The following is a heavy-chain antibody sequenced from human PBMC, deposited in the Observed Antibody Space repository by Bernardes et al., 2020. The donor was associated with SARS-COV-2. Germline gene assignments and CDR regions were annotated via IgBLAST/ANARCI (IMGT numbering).Heavy chain of an antibody. CDR1: EYTFTAYY. D-gene: IGHD3-3*01. CDR2: ITPNSGDP. V-gene: IGHV1-2*02. CDR3: ARGNWVEYYDLTGNLDL. Sequence: ASVKVSCKASEYTFTAYYIPWVRQAPGQGLEWMGRITPNSGDPKYAQKFQGRVTMTRDTSINTAYMEVTRLTSDDTAVYYCARGNWVEYYDLTGNLDLWGKGTLVNVSS. J-gene: IGHJ5*02.